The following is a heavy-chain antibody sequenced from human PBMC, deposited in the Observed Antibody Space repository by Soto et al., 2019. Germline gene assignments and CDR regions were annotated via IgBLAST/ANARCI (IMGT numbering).Heavy chain of an antibody. V-gene: IGHV3-7*01. CDR3: ASKRLYFYGLDV. CDR1: GFSLSTSW. J-gene: IGHJ6*02. CDR2: IMQDGSDK. Sequence: GGSLRLSCTSSGFSLSTSWMTWVRQAPGKGLEWVANIMQDGSDKYYVDSVKGRFTISRDNAKNSLYLQMTSLRAEDTAVYYCASKRLYFYGLDVWGQGTTVTVSS.